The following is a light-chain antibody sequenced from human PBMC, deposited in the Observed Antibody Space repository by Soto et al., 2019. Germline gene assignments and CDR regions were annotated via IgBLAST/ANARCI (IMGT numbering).Light chain of an antibody. Sequence: DIVMTQSPDSLVVSLGERATINCKSSQSVLHTSNSNNYLVWYQQKAGQPPKLLIYWASIRESGVPDRFSGSGSGTDFSLTISNLQAEDVAVYFCQQSLGMPWTFGQGTKVEIK. CDR2: WAS. J-gene: IGKJ1*01. CDR3: QQSLGMPWT. V-gene: IGKV4-1*01. CDR1: QSVLHTSNSNNY.